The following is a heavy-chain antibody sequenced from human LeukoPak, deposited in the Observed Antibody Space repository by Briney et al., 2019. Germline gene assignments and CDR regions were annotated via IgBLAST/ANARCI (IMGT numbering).Heavy chain of an antibody. J-gene: IGHJ6*03. CDR3: ARVVVAASGNYYYYYMDV. CDR1: GGSISSGSYY. V-gene: IGHV4-61*02. Sequence: SETLSLTCTVSGGSISSGSYYWSWIRQPAGKGLEWIGRIYTSGSTNYNPSLKSRVTMSVDTSKNQFSLKLSSVTAADTAVYYCARVVVAASGNYYYYYMDVWGKGTTVTISS. D-gene: IGHD2-15*01. CDR2: IYTSGST.